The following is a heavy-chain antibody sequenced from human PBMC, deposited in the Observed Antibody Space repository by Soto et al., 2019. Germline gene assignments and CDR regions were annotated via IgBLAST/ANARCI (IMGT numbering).Heavy chain of an antibody. CDR1: GFPLRSFW. V-gene: IGHV3-74*01. D-gene: IGHD6-13*01. J-gene: IGHJ3*02. Sequence: GGALRLSCATPGFPLRSFWMHLVRQAPGKGLVWVSRINSDGSSTSYADSVKGRFTISRDNAKNTLYLQMNSLRAEDTAVYYCARDPSSYAFDIWGQGTMVTVSS. CDR2: INSDGSST. CDR3: ARDPSSYAFDI.